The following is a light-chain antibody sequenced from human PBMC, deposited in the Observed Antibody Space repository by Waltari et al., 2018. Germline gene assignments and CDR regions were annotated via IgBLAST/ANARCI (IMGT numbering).Light chain of an antibody. V-gene: IGLV2-14*03. CDR1: SSDISDYNF. CDR2: FLT. J-gene: IGLJ2*01. CDR3: SAYISRSISYVI. Sequence: QPALTQPASMSGSPGQSVTISCTGTSSDISDYNFVSWYQQHPGKGPKLIIYFLTNRAPGVSNRFAGSKSGNSASLTISGRQAEDEADYYCSAYISRSISYVIFGGGTKLTVL.